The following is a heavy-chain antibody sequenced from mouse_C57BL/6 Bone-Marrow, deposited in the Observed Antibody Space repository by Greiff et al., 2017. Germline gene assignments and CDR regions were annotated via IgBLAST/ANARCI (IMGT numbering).Heavy chain of an antibody. CDR3: ASITTVGYYFDY. D-gene: IGHD1-1*01. Sequence: QVQLQQPGAELVRPGSSVKLSCKASGYTFTSYWMHWVKQRPIQGLEWIGNIDPSDSETHYNQKFKDKATLTVDKSSSTAYMQLSSLTSEDSAVYYCASITTVGYYFDYWGQGTTLTVSS. V-gene: IGHV1-52*01. CDR1: GYTFTSYW. J-gene: IGHJ2*01. CDR2: IDPSDSET.